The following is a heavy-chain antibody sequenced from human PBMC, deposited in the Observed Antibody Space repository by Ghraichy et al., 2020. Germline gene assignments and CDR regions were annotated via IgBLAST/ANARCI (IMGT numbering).Heavy chain of an antibody. Sequence: LSLTCAASGFTFRTYAMSWVRQTPGKGLEWVSAITDNGGTTYDAESVKGRFTISRDNSKNTLFLQMNSLRGEDTAVYYCAKFARDWPNEYLQHWGQGALVTVSS. D-gene: IGHD3/OR15-3a*01. CDR1: GFTFRTYA. CDR2: ITDNGGTT. CDR3: AKFARDWPNEYLQH. V-gene: IGHV3-23*01. J-gene: IGHJ1*01.